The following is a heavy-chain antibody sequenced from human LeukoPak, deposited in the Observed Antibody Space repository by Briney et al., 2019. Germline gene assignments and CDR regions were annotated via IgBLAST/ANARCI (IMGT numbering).Heavy chain of an antibody. Sequence: SETLSLTCTASGGSISSTNYHWGWIRQPPGKGLEWIGSIHYSGTTYYNPSLKSRVTISVDTSKNQFSLKLSSVTAADTAVYYCARIGDGYNYYYFDSWGQGTLVTVSS. CDR2: IHYSGTT. J-gene: IGHJ4*02. V-gene: IGHV4-39*07. D-gene: IGHD5-24*01. CDR3: ARIGDGYNYYYFDS. CDR1: GGSISSTNYH.